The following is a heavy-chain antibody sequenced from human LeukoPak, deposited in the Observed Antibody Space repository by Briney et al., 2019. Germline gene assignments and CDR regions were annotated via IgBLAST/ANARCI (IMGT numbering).Heavy chain of an antibody. V-gene: IGHV3-53*01. CDR2: IYSGGST. CDR3: ARSTPYSSGWNYYYYYMNV. D-gene: IGHD6-19*01. J-gene: IGHJ6*03. Sequence: GGSLRLSCAASGFTVSSNYMSWVRQAPGKGLEWVSVIYSGGSTYYADSVKGRFTISRDNSKNTLHLQMNSLRAEDTAVYYCARSTPYSSGWNYYYYYMNVWGKGTTVTISS. CDR1: GFTVSSNY.